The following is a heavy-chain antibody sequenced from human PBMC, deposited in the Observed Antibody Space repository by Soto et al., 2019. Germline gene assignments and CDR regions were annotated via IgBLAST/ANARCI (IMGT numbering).Heavy chain of an antibody. J-gene: IGHJ6*02. V-gene: IGHV4-31*03. CDR2: IYYSGST. D-gene: IGHD3-22*01. Sequence: SETLSLTCTVSGGSISSGGYYWSWIRQHPGKGLEWIGYIYYSGSTYYNPSLKSRVTISVDTSKNQFSLKLSSVTAADTAVYYCAAELEVVITTTYYYYGMDVWGQGTTVTVSS. CDR1: GGSISSGGYY. CDR3: AAELEVVITTTYYYYGMDV.